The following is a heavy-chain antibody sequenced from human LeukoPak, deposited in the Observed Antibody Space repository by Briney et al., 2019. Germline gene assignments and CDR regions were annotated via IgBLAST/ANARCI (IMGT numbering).Heavy chain of an antibody. V-gene: IGHV1-69*01. CDR1: GGTFSSYT. CDR2: IIPVFGTT. J-gene: IGHJ6*02. CDR3: ARLPLRSIAVGYYGMDV. Sequence: SVKVSCKASGGTFSSYTISWVRQAPGQGLEWMGGIIPVFGTTNYAQKFQGRVTITADESTSTAYMELSSLRSEDTAVYYCARLPLRSIAVGYYGMDVWGQGTTVTVSS. D-gene: IGHD6-6*01.